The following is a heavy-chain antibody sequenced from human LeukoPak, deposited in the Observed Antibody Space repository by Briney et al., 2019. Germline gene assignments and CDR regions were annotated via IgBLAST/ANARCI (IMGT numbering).Heavy chain of an antibody. CDR2: ISLDGTNK. CDR1: GFTFSAYA. Sequence: GGSLRLSCAASGFTFSAYAMHWDRQAPGKGLEWVAIISLDGTNKNYADSVKGRFTISRDNSKNTLYLQMNSLETEDTAMYYCARDGSRWLDFWGQGTLVTVSS. D-gene: IGHD4-23*01. J-gene: IGHJ4*02. V-gene: IGHV3-30*04. CDR3: ARDGSRWLDF.